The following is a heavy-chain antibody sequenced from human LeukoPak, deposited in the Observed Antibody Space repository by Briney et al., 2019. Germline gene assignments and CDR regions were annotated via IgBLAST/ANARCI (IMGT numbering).Heavy chain of an antibody. CDR2: IIPILGIA. Sequence: GASVKVSCKASGGTFSSHAISWVRQAPGQGLEWMGRIIPILGIANYAQKFQGRVTITADKSTSTAYMELSSLRSEDTAVYYCAIIPDSSSWLHSDYWGQGTLVTVSS. CDR3: AIIPDSSSWLHSDY. D-gene: IGHD6-13*01. V-gene: IGHV1-69*04. CDR1: GGTFSSHA. J-gene: IGHJ4*02.